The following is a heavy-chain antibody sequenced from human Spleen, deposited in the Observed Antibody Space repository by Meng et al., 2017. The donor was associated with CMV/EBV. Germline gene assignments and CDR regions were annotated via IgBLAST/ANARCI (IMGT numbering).Heavy chain of an antibody. CDR3: ARLGYCSSTSCSHYFDY. V-gene: IGHV3-20*03. CDR2: INWNGGST. CDR1: FTFDDYG. D-gene: IGHD2-2*01. J-gene: IGHJ4*02. Sequence: FTFDDYGMSWVRQAPGKGLEWVSGINWNGGSTGYADSVKGRFTISRDNAKNSLYLQMNSLRAEDTALYYCARLGYCSSTSCSHYFDYWGQGTLVT.